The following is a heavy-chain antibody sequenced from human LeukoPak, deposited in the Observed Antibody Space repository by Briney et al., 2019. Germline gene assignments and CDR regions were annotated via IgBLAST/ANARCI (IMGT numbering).Heavy chain of an antibody. D-gene: IGHD3-10*01. CDR3: ARYVVYGSGKYYFDY. J-gene: IGHJ4*02. Sequence: SETLSLTCTVSGGSISSSDYYWSWIRQPPGTELEWIASINYRGSTYYNPSLKSRVTISVDTSKNQFSLRLSSVTAADTAVYFCARYVVYGSGKYYFDYWGQGSLVTVSS. V-gene: IGHV4-39*01. CDR1: GGSISSSDYY. CDR2: INYRGST.